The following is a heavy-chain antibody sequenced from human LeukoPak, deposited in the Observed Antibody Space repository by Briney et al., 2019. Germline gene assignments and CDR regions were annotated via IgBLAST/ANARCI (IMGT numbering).Heavy chain of an antibody. J-gene: IGHJ3*02. CDR2: ISGSGGST. CDR3: AKDLWATVTTHDAFDI. D-gene: IGHD4-17*01. V-gene: IGHV3-23*01. CDR1: GFTFSSYA. Sequence: PGGSLRLSCAASGFTFSSYAMSCVRQAPGKGLEWVSAISGSGGSTYYADSVKGRFTISRDNSKNTLYLQMNSLRAEDTAVYYCAKDLWATVTTHDAFDIWGQGTMVTVSS.